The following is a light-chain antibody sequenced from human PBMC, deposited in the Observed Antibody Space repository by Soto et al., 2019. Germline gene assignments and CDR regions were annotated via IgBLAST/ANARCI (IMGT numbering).Light chain of an antibody. V-gene: IGKV3-15*01. CDR3: QQYNNWPPIT. Sequence: EIVLTQSPATLSLSPGERATLSCRASQSVSSNLAWYQQKPGQAPRLLIYGASTRATGIPARFSGSGSGTDFTLTISSLQSEDFAVYYCQQYNNWPPITFGGGTKVDIK. J-gene: IGKJ4*01. CDR2: GAS. CDR1: QSVSSN.